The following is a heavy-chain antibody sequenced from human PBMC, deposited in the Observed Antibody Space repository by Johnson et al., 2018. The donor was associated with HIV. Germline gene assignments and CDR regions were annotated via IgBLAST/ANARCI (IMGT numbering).Heavy chain of an antibody. J-gene: IGHJ3*02. CDR3: AREGVSPANAFDI. Sequence: QVQLLESGGGVVQPGRSLRLSCVASRFTFSSYALHWVRQAPGKGLEYVSAISSNGGSTYYANSVKGRFTISRDNSKNTLYLQMNSLRAEDTALYYCAREGVSPANAFDIWGQGTLVTVSS. D-gene: IGHD5/OR15-5a*01. CDR1: RFTFSSYA. V-gene: IGHV3-64*04. CDR2: ISSNGGST.